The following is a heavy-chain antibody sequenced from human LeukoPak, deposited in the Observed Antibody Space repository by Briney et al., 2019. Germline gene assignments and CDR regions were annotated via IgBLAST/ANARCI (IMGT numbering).Heavy chain of an antibody. CDR3: TKDKGYGDYYYYYGMDV. Sequence: GRSLRLSCAASGFTFSNYGMHWVRQAPGKGLQRVTGISYDGTSQYYADSVKGRFTISRDNSRNTMFLQMNSLRAEDTALYYCTKDKGYGDYYYYYGMDVWGQGTTVTVSS. CDR2: ISYDGTSQ. J-gene: IGHJ6*02. D-gene: IGHD4-17*01. CDR1: GFTFSNYG. V-gene: IGHV3-30*18.